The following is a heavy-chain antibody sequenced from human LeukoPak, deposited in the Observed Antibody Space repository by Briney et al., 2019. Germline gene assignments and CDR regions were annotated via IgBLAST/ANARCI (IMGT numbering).Heavy chain of an antibody. CDR1: GGSISSYY. CDR2: IYYSGST. V-gene: IGHV4-59*01. Sequence: PSETLSLTCTASGGSISSYYWSWIRQPPGKGLEWIGYIYYSGSTNYNPSLKSRVTISVDTSKNQFSLKLSSVTAADTAVYYCAREEPRGYSYGYYFDYWGQGTLVTVSS. D-gene: IGHD5-18*01. CDR3: AREEPRGYSYGYYFDY. J-gene: IGHJ4*02.